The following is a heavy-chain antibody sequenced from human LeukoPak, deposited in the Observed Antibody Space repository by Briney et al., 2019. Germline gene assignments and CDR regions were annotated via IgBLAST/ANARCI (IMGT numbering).Heavy chain of an antibody. CDR1: GFTFSSYG. Sequence: PGRSLRLSCAASGFTFSSYGMHWVRQAPGKGLEWEAVISYDGSNKYHADSVKGRFTISRDNSKNTLYLQMNSLRAEDTAVYYCAKDGPYSGSTESPFDYWGQGTLVTVSS. J-gene: IGHJ4*02. V-gene: IGHV3-30*18. D-gene: IGHD1-26*01. CDR2: ISYDGSNK. CDR3: AKDGPYSGSTESPFDY.